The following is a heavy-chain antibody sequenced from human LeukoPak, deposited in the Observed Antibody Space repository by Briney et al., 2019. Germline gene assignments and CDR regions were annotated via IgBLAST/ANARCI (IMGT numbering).Heavy chain of an antibody. Sequence: GGSLRLSCAASGFTFSSYWMSWVRQAPGKGLEWVANIKKDGSEKYYVDSVKGRFTISRDNAKTSLYLQMNSLRAEDTAVYYCAKHGPYGGNSGSRFDPWGQGTLVTVSS. CDR3: AKHGPYGGNSGSRFDP. D-gene: IGHD4-23*01. V-gene: IGHV3-7*03. CDR2: IKKDGSEK. CDR1: GFTFSSYW. J-gene: IGHJ5*02.